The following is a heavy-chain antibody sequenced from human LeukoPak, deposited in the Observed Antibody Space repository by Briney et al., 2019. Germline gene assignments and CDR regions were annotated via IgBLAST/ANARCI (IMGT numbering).Heavy chain of an antibody. Sequence: SETLSLTCAVYGWSLSGYYWSWIRQPPGKGLEWIGEVNHSGSTNCNPSLKSRVTISPDTSQNHFSLRLNSETAADTAVYYCARRVNWNVIVDYYYLDVWGKGTTVTISS. V-gene: IGHV4-34*01. CDR2: VNHSGST. CDR1: GWSLSGYY. J-gene: IGHJ6*03. CDR3: ARRVNWNVIVDYYYLDV. D-gene: IGHD1-1*01.